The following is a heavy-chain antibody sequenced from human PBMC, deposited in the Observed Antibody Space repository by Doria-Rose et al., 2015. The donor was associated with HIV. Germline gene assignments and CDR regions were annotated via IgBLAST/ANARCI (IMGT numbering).Heavy chain of an antibody. CDR1: GFTFADSA. D-gene: IGHD3-3*01. V-gene: IGHV3-49*04. CDR3: TKSYNNFWSGSYYDY. Sequence: VQLVQSGGGLVQPGRSLRLSCRVFGFTFADSAINWVRQAPGKGLGWLGFIRSKAYGGTTEYAASLKDRFTISRDDSNTIAYLHMNSLKTEETAVYFCTKSYNNFWSGSYYDYWGPGTLVTVSS. J-gene: IGHJ4*02. CDR2: IRSKAYGGTT.